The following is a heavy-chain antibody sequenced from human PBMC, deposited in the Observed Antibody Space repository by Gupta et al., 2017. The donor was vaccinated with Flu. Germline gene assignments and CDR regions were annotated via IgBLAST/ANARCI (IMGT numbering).Heavy chain of an antibody. CDR3: ARAEGTNHVYIYYMGV. CDR1: GDSVSSYSAA. J-gene: IGHJ6*03. V-gene: IGHV6-1*01. D-gene: IGHD1-7*01. Sequence: QVQLQQSRPVLVKPSQTLSLTCDISGDSVSSYSAAWDWIRQSPWGGVEWLGRAYYRSQWFSDYAESVRSRITSSPDTSKNQVSLQLTSVTPEDTAVYDCARAEGTNHVYIYYMGVWGKGTPVTVSS. CDR2: AYYRSQWFS.